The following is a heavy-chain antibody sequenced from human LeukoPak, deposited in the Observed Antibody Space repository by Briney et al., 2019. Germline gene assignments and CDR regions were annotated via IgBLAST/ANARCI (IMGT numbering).Heavy chain of an antibody. CDR3: ARGGNSGYDSVSNYYYYGMDV. Sequence: PSETLSLTCTVSGGSISGYYWSWIRQPPGKGLEWIGYIYYSGSTNYNPSLKSRVTISVDTSKNQFSLKLSSVTAADTAVYYCARGGNSGYDSVSNYYYYGMDVWGQGTTVTVSS. CDR2: IYYSGST. J-gene: IGHJ6*02. CDR1: GGSISGYY. D-gene: IGHD5-12*01. V-gene: IGHV4-59*01.